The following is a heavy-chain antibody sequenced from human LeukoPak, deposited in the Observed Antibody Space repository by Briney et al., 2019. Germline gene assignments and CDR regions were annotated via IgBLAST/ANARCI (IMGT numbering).Heavy chain of an antibody. CDR2: IYYSGST. CDR1: GGSISSNSHY. V-gene: IGHV4-39*01. CDR3: ARHRGLDP. J-gene: IGHJ5*02. Sequence: SETLSLTCSVSGGSISSNSHYWGWIRQPPGKGLEWIGSIYYSGSTYYNPSLKSRVTISVDTSKSQFSLKLSSVTAADTAVYYCARHRGLDPWGQGTLVTVSS.